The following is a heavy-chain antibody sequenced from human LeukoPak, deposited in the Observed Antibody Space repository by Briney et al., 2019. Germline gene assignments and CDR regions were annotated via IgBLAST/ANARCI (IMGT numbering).Heavy chain of an antibody. D-gene: IGHD3-10*01. J-gene: IGHJ5*02. CDR3: ARANVLLWFGELSYNWFDP. Sequence: GGSLRLSCAASGFTFSSCSMNWVRQAPGKGLEWVSSISSSSSYIYYADSVKGRFTISRDNAKNSLYLQMNSLRAEDTAVYYCARANVLLWFGELSYNWFDPWGQGTLVTVSS. V-gene: IGHV3-21*01. CDR1: GFTFSSCS. CDR2: ISSSSSYI.